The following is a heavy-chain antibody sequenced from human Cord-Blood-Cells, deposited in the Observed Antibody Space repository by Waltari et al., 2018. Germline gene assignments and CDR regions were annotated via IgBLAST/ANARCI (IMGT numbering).Heavy chain of an antibody. Sequence: QVQLVQSGAEVKKPGASVKVSCKVSGYTLTELSMHWVRQAPGKGLEWMGGFDPEDGETIYAQKFQGRVTMTEDTSTDTAYMELSSLRSEDTAVYYCATLYLELRLLRNWFDPWGQGTLVTVSS. CDR3: ATLYLELRLLRNWFDP. CDR1: GYTLTELS. V-gene: IGHV1-24*01. J-gene: IGHJ5*02. CDR2: FDPEDGET. D-gene: IGHD1-7*01.